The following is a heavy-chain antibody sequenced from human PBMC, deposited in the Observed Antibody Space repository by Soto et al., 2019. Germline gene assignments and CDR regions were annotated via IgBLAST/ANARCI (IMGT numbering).Heavy chain of an antibody. V-gene: IGHV3-30-3*01. D-gene: IGHD3-10*01. CDR2: ISYDGSNK. CDR3: ARDGDVLLWFGDPSIY. CDR1: GFTFSSYA. J-gene: IGHJ4*02. Sequence: GGSLRLSCAASGFTFSSYAMHWVRQAPGKGLEGVAVISYDGSNKYYADSVKGRFTISRDNSKNTLYLQMNSLRAEDTAVYYCARDGDVLLWFGDPSIYWGQGTLVTVSS.